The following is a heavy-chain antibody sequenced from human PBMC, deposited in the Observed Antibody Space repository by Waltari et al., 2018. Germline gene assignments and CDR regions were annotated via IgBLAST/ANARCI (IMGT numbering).Heavy chain of an antibody. D-gene: IGHD6-13*01. J-gene: IGHJ6*02. CDR1: GFSFDNFA. V-gene: IGHV3-9*03. CDR3: AKGVSSWYSFGMDV. Sequence: EVKVVESGGGLVQPGRSLRLSCTGSGFSFDNFAMHWVRQAPGKGLEWVSGISWDSRARGYVDSVKGRFTISRDNARNSVYLQMNSLRSEDMALYYCAKGVSSWYSFGMDVWGQGTTVTVSS. CDR2: ISWDSRAR.